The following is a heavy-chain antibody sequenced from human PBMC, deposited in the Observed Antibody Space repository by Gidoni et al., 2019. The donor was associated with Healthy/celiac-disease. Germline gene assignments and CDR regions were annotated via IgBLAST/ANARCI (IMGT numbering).Heavy chain of an antibody. J-gene: IGHJ2*01. CDR1: GGTFSSYA. V-gene: IGHV1-69*04. D-gene: IGHD4-17*01. CDR3: ARQAFYGDYDYWYFDL. CDR2: IIPILGIA. Sequence: QVQLVQSGAEVKKPGSSVKVSCKASGGTFSSYAISWVRQAPGQGLEWMGRIIPILGIANYAQKFQGRVTITADKSTSTAYMELSSLRSEDTAVYYCARQAFYGDYDYWYFDLWGRGTLVTVSS.